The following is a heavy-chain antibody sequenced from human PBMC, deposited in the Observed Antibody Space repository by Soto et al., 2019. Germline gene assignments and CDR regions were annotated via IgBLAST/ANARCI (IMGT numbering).Heavy chain of an antibody. CDR2: IYSGGST. J-gene: IGHJ6*02. CDR3: ARDLRTLYDMDV. V-gene: IGHV3-53*01. CDR1: GFTVSSNY. Sequence: EVQLVESGGGVIQPGGSLRLSCAASGFTVSSNYMSWVRQAPGKGLEWVSVIYSGGSTYYADYVKGRFTISRDNSKNTLYQQMISLGAEHTAGYYCARDLRTLYDMDVWGQGTTVTVSS.